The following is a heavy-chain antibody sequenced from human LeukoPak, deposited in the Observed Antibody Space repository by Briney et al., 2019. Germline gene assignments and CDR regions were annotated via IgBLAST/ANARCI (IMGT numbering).Heavy chain of an antibody. CDR1: AFIFSGHW. Sequence: GGSLRLSCEGSAFIFSGHWMNWVRQTPGKGLEWVASIKEDGSERQYVDSVKGRFSISRDNTKGSLFLQLNSLRAEDTAVYYCAKASSFGESGGHFDYWGQGTLVTVSS. J-gene: IGHJ4*02. CDR2: IKEDGSER. V-gene: IGHV3-7*03. D-gene: IGHD3-10*01. CDR3: AKASSFGESGGHFDY.